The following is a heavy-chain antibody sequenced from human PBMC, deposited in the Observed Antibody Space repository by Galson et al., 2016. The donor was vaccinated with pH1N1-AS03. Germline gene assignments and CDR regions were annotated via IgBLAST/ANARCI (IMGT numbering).Heavy chain of an antibody. CDR3: AKESGLTDDSTHGFDH. J-gene: IGHJ4*02. V-gene: IGHV3-33*06. D-gene: IGHD4-11*01. Sequence: SLRLSCAASGFTFSNYGMHWVRQAPGKGLEWVAVIWYDGSNKYYGDSVKGRFTISRDNSKSTLFLQMNSLRGEGTAVYYCAKESGLTDDSTHGFDHWGQGTLVTVSS. CDR1: GFTFSNYG. CDR2: IWYDGSNK.